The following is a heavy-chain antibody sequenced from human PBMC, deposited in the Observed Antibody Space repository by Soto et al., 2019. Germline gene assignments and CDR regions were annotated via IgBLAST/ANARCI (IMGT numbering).Heavy chain of an antibody. V-gene: IGHV3-30-3*01. Sequence: QVQLVESGGGVVQPGRSLRLSCAASGFTFSSSALHWVRQAPGKGLEWVALISYDGNNKYYADSVKGRFTISRDNSKNTLYLQMNSLRDEDTAVYYCAREVASYDRSGFFDYWGQGTLVTVSS. CDR3: AREVASYDRSGFFDY. CDR1: GFTFSSSA. CDR2: ISYDGNNK. D-gene: IGHD3-22*01. J-gene: IGHJ4*02.